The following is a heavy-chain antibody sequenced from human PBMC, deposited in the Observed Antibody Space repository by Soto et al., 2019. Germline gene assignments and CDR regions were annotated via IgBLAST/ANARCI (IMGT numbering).Heavy chain of an antibody. D-gene: IGHD5-12*01. CDR3: ARDPVDGYALFDN. CDR2: IYYSGST. CDR1: GGSISSYY. J-gene: IGHJ5*02. Sequence: SETLSLTCTVSGGSISSYYWSWIRQPPGKGLEWIGYIYYSGSTNYNPSLKSRVTISVDTSKNQFSLKLSSVTAADTAVYWCARDPVDGYALFDNWGQGARVTVAS. V-gene: IGHV4-59*01.